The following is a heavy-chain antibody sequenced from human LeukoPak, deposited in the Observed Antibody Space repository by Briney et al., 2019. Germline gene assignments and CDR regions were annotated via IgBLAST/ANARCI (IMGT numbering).Heavy chain of an antibody. Sequence: GGSLRLSCAASGFTFSRYAMSWVRQAPGKGLEWISAISGSGGSAYYADSVKGRFTISRDNSKNTLYLRMNSLRAEDTAVYYCAKDRWELDSWGQGTLVTVSS. CDR1: GFTFSRYA. D-gene: IGHD4-23*01. CDR2: ISGSGGSA. J-gene: IGHJ4*02. V-gene: IGHV3-23*01. CDR3: AKDRWELDS.